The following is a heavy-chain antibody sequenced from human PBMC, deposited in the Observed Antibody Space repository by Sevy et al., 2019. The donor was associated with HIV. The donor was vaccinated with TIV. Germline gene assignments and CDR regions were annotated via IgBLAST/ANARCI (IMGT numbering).Heavy chain of an antibody. CDR1: GFTFSGSA. CDR2: IRSKANSYAT. J-gene: IGHJ3*02. D-gene: IGHD6-19*01. V-gene: IGHV3-73*01. CDR3: TRRSIAVAGSAAFDI. Sequence: GGSLRLSCAASGFTFSGSAMHWVRQASGKGLEWVGRIRSKANSYATAYAASVKGRFTISRDDSKNTAYLQMNSLKTEDTAVYYCTRRSIAVAGSAAFDIWGQGTMVTVSS.